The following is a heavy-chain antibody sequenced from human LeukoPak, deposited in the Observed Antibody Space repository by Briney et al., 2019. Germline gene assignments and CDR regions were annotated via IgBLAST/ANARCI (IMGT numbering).Heavy chain of an antibody. V-gene: IGHV3-66*04. CDR1: GFTFSSKY. CDR3: ARHRGSYPEYYFDY. D-gene: IGHD1-26*01. CDR2: IYSGGST. J-gene: IGHJ4*02. Sequence: GGSLRLSCAASGFTFSSKYMSWVRQAPGKGLEWVSVIYSGGSTYYADSVKGRFTISRDNSKNTLYLQMNSLRAEDTAVYYCARHRGSYPEYYFDYWGQGTLVTVSS.